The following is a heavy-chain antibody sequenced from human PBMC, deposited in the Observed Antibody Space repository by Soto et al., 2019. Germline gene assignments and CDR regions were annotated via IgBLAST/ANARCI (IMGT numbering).Heavy chain of an antibody. CDR1: NYSISSGYY. CDR3: ARVAFGPIDY. Sequence: SETLSLTCTVSNYSISSGYYWGWIRQSPGEGLEWIVSMYHSGTTYYNPSRKSRVTISIDTSKNQFSLKLTSVTSADTAVYFCARVAFGPIDYWGQGTLVTV. CDR2: MYHSGTT. D-gene: IGHD3-16*01. V-gene: IGHV4-38-2*02. J-gene: IGHJ4*02.